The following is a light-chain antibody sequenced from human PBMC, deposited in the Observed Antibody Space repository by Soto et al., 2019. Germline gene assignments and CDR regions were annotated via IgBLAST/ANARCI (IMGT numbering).Light chain of an antibody. Sequence: QSALTQPASVSGSPGQSITISCTGTSSDVGGYNYVSWYQQHPGKAPKLMIYEVSNRPSGVSNRFSGSKSGNTASLTISGLQAEDEADYYCSSYTSSSPRPLVFGTGTKLTVL. J-gene: IGLJ1*01. CDR3: SSYTSSSPRPLV. CDR2: EVS. CDR1: SSDVGGYNY. V-gene: IGLV2-14*01.